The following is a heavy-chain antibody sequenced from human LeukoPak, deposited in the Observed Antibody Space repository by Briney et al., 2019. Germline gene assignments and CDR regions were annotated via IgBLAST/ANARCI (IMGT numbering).Heavy chain of an antibody. V-gene: IGHV3-48*03. CDR3: ARELGGSGFDY. J-gene: IGHJ4*02. D-gene: IGHD6-19*01. CDR1: GFTFSSYE. CDR2: SSSSGYTT. Sequence: PGGPLRLSCAASGFTFSSYEMNWVRQAPGKGLEWVSYSSSSGYTTQYADSVKGRFTISRDNAKNSLYLQMNSLSAEDTAVYYCARELGGSGFDYWGQGTLVTVSS.